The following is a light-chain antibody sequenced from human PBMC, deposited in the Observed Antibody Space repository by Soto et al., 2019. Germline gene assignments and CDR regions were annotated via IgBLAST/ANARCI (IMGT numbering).Light chain of an antibody. CDR3: QQSPGT. J-gene: IGKJ1*01. V-gene: IGKV3-20*01. CDR1: QSVSSSY. CDR2: GAS. Sequence: EIVLTQSPGTLSLSPGRRATLSCRASQSVSSSYLAWYQQKRGQAPRLLIYGASNRAAGIPDRFGGSGSGTDFTLTISRLEPEDFALYFCQQSPGTFGQGTKVDIK.